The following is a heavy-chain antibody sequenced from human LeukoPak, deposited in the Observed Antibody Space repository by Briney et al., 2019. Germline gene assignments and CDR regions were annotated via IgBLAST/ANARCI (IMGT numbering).Heavy chain of an antibody. CDR3: ARLKAVAGPHYYFDY. J-gene: IGHJ4*02. V-gene: IGHV3-30*04. CDR2: ISYDGSNK. Sequence: GGSLRPSCGASGFTFSSYAMHWVRQAPGKGLEWVAVISYDGSNKDYADSVKGRFTISRDDSKNTLFLQMNSLRIDDTAVYYCARLKAVAGPHYYFDYWGQGTLVTVSS. D-gene: IGHD6-19*01. CDR1: GFTFSSYA.